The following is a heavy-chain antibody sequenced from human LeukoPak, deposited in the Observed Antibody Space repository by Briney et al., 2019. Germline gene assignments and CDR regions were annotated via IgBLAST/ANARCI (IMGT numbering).Heavy chain of an antibody. Sequence: GGSLRLSCAASGFTFSSYGMPWVRQAPGKGLEWVAVIWYDGSNKYYADSVKGRFTISRDNSKNTLYLQMNSLRAEDTAVYYCARDLEVGVLGYWGQGTLVTVSS. J-gene: IGHJ4*02. CDR3: ARDLEVGVLGY. V-gene: IGHV3-33*01. CDR1: GFTFSSYG. CDR2: IWYDGSNK. D-gene: IGHD1-26*01.